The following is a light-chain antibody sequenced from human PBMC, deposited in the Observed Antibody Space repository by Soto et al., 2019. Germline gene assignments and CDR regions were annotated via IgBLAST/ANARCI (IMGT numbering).Light chain of an antibody. V-gene: IGKV4-1*01. CDR3: QQYYSMPWT. CDR2: WAS. Sequence: DIEMTQSPDSLAVSLGERATINCKSSQSVFYSSNNNNHLAWYQQKPGLPPKLLVYWASTRQSGVPDRFRGSGSGADFTLTISSLQAEDLAIYYCQQYYSMPWTFGQGTRVEIK. CDR1: QSVFYSSNNNNH. J-gene: IGKJ1*01.